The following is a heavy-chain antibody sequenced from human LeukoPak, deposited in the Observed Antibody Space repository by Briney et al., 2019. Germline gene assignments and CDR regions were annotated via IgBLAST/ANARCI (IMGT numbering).Heavy chain of an antibody. J-gene: IGHJ4*02. Sequence: GGSLRLSCAASGFTFSSYWMSWVRQAPGKGLEWVANIKQDGSEKYYVDSVKGRFTISRDNAKNSLYLQMNSLRAEDTAVYYCARGGPPTYYYGSGNPFDYWGQGTLVTVSS. CDR3: ARGGPPTYYYGSGNPFDY. CDR1: GFTFSSYW. D-gene: IGHD3-10*01. V-gene: IGHV3-7*01. CDR2: IKQDGSEK.